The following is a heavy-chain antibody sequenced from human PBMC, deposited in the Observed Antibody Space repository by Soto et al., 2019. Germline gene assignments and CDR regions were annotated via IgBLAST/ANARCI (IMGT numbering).Heavy chain of an antibody. V-gene: IGHV1-24*01. Sequence: ASVKVSCKVSGYTLTELSMHWVRQAPGKGLEWMGGFDPEDGETIYAQKFQGRVTMTEDTSTDTAYMELSSLRSEDTAVYYFATDRASRDGYNYYFDYWGQGTLVTVSS. D-gene: IGHD5-12*01. CDR2: FDPEDGET. CDR1: GYTLTELS. CDR3: ATDRASRDGYNYYFDY. J-gene: IGHJ4*02.